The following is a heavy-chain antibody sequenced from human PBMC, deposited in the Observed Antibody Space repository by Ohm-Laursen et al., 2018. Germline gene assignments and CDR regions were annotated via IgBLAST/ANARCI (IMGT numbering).Heavy chain of an antibody. D-gene: IGHD1-26*01. Sequence: SLRLSCAASGFPFRPYAMTWVRPAPGPGLEWVSFIGARAATYSADSVTGRFTISRDNSKNTVYLQLNSLRAEDTALYYCVKAILGARSAFDIWGQGAMVTVSS. J-gene: IGHJ3*02. CDR3: VKAILGARSAFDI. V-gene: IGHV3-23*01. CDR1: GFPFRPYA. CDR2: IGARAAT.